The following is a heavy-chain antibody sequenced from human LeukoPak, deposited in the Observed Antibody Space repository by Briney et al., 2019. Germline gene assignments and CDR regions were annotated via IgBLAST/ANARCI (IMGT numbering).Heavy chain of an antibody. CDR1: GFTFNNYA. CDR2: ISSGGST. V-gene: IGHV3-23*01. CDR3: AKDTYSSSPYYFDY. Sequence: GGSLRFSCAAAGFTFNNYAMSWVREAPGKGLKWVSGISSGGSTYYADSVKGRFTISRDNSKNTLFLQMNSLRAEDTAVYYCAKDTYSSSPYYFDYWGQGTLVTVSS. J-gene: IGHJ4*02. D-gene: IGHD6-6*01.